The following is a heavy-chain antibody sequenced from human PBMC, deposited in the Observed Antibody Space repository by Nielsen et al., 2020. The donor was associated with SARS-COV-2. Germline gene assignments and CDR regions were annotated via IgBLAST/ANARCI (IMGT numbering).Heavy chain of an antibody. D-gene: IGHD1-1*01. CDR1: GFTFSSYG. J-gene: IGHJ4*02. Sequence: GGSLRLSCAASGFTFSSYGMHWVRQPPGKGLEWVAVISDDGSNKYFADSVKGRFIISRDNSKNTLFLQMNSLSAEDTAVYYCARDTDFGTGGFDYWGQGTLVAVSS. V-gene: IGHV3-30*03. CDR3: ARDTDFGTGGFDY. CDR2: ISDDGSNK.